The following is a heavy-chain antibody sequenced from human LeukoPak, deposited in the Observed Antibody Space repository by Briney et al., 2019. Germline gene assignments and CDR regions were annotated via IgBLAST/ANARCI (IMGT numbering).Heavy chain of an antibody. CDR3: ARMVGCSGGSCYWFDP. J-gene: IGHJ5*02. Sequence: SETLSLTCTASGGSISSYYWSWIRQPPGKGLEWIGYIYYSGSTNYNPSLKSRVTISVDTSKNQFSLKLSSVTAADTAVYYCARMVGCSGGSCYWFDPWGQGTLVTVSS. V-gene: IGHV4-59*01. D-gene: IGHD2-15*01. CDR2: IYYSGST. CDR1: GGSISSYY.